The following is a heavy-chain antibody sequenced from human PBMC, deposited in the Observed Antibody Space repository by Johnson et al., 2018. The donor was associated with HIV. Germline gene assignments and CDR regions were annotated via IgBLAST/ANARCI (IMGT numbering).Heavy chain of an antibody. V-gene: IGHV3-30*02. D-gene: IGHD5-12*01. CDR3: ARDESGYDEGFDAFDI. Sequence: QVQLVESGGGVVQPGGSLRLSCAGSGFTFSSYGMHWVRQAPGKGLEWVSFIRYDGSDKHYADSVKGRFTISRDNSKNTVYLQTNSLRAEDSAVYYCARDESGYDEGFDAFDIWGQGTMVTVSS. CDR2: IRYDGSDK. CDR1: GFTFSSYG. J-gene: IGHJ3*02.